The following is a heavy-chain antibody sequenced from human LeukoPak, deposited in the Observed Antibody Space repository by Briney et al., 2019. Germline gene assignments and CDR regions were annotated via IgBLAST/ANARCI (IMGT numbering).Heavy chain of an antibody. CDR2: IYPGDSDT. V-gene: IGHV5-51*01. Sequence: GESLKISCKGSGYRFTTYWIGWVRQMPGKGLERMGIIYPGDSDTRYSPSFQGQVTISADKSISTASLQWSSLKASDTAMYYCARHISDCGGDCPFDSWGQGTLVTVSS. D-gene: IGHD2-21*02. CDR3: ARHISDCGGDCPFDS. CDR1: GYRFTTYW. J-gene: IGHJ4*02.